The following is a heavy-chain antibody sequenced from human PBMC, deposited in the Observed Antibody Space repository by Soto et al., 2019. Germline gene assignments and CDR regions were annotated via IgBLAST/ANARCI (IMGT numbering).Heavy chain of an antibody. Sequence: QVQLVQSGAETKKPGSSVRVSCKASGGTFNNYPITWVRLSPGHVLEWVGGVIPMLGSTTYAPKFQGRVTITPDESTNTAYMELRSLTSDATAVYYCARDFYYGSGSFCAGGGVGDGIDVWGQGTPLTVSS. CDR1: GGTFNNYP. CDR3: ARDFYYGSGSFCAGGGVGDGIDV. J-gene: IGHJ6*02. CDR2: VIPMLGST. V-gene: IGHV1-69*01. D-gene: IGHD3-10*01.